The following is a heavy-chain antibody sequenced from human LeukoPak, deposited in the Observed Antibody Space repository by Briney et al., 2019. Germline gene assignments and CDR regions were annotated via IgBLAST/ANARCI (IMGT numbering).Heavy chain of an antibody. J-gene: IGHJ4*02. Sequence: ALVKVSCKVSGYTLTELSMHWVRQAPGKGLEWMGGFDPEDGETIYARKFQGRVTMTEDTSTDTAYMELSSLRSEDTAVYYCATSPRGGLYYFDYWGQGTLVTVSS. D-gene: IGHD3-10*01. CDR1: GYTLTELS. V-gene: IGHV1-24*01. CDR2: FDPEDGET. CDR3: ATSPRGGLYYFDY.